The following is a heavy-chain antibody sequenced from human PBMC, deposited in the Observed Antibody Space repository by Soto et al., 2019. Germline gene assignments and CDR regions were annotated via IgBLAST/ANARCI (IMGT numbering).Heavy chain of an antibody. Sequence: SVKVSCKVSGYSLTELSMYWVRQSPGKGLEWMGGIIPIFGTANYAQKFQGRVTITADESTSTAYMELSSLRSEDTAVYYCARDGSYYDSSGYSEYFQHWGQGTLVTVS. CDR3: ARDGSYYDSSGYSEYFQH. CDR2: IIPIFGTA. V-gene: IGHV1-69*13. CDR1: GYSLTELS. D-gene: IGHD3-22*01. J-gene: IGHJ1*01.